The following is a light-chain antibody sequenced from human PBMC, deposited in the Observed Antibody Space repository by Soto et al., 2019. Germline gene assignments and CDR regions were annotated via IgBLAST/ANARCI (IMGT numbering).Light chain of an antibody. CDR1: SSDVGSYNL. CDR3: CSYAGSSTFV. J-gene: IGLJ1*01. CDR2: EVS. V-gene: IGLV2-23*02. Sequence: QSALTQPASVSGSPGQSITISCTGTSSDVGSYNLVSWYQQHAGKAPKVMIYEVSKRPSGVSNRISGSKSGNTASLTISGLQAEDEADYYCCSYAGSSTFVFGTGTRSPS.